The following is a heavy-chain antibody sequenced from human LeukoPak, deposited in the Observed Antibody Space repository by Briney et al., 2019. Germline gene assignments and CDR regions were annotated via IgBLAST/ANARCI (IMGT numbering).Heavy chain of an antibody. CDR1: GFTFSSYA. CDR2: ISGSGGST. J-gene: IGHJ6*03. V-gene: IGHV3-23*01. D-gene: IGHD6-19*01. Sequence: GGSLRLSCAASGFTFSSYAMSWVRQAPGKGLEWVSAISGSGGSTYYADSVKGRFTISRDNSKNTLYLQMNSLRAEDTAVYYCATSSGWSYYYYYYMDVWGKGTTVTISS. CDR3: ATSSGWSYYYYYYMDV.